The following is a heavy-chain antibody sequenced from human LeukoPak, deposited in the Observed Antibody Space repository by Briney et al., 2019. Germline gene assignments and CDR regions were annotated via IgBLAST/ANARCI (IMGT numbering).Heavy chain of an antibody. D-gene: IGHD3-10*01. V-gene: IGHV3-23*01. CDR3: ARVATMVRVPLDALDI. Sequence: GGSLRLSCAASGFTVSTYAMSWVRQAPGKGLEWVSGISGSGGRTYYADSVKGRFTISRDNAKNSLYLQMKSLRAEDTAVYYCARVATMVRVPLDALDIWGQGTMVSVSS. J-gene: IGHJ3*02. CDR2: ISGSGGRT. CDR1: GFTVSTYA.